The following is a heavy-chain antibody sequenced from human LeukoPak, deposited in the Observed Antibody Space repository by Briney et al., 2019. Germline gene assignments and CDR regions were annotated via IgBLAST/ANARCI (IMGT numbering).Heavy chain of an antibody. D-gene: IGHD7-27*01. J-gene: IGHJ6*03. CDR3: ARNKLGFSEKYMDV. V-gene: IGHV3-48*03. CDR2: ISSSGSTI. CDR1: GFTFSSYE. Sequence: PGGSLRLSCAASGFTFSSYEMNWVRQAPGKGLEWVSYISSSGSTIYYADSVKGRFTISRDNAKNSLCLQMNSLRAEDTAVYYCARNKLGFSEKYMDVWGKGTTVTISS.